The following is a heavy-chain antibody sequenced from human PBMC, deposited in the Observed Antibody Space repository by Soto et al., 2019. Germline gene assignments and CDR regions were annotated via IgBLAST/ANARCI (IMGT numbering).Heavy chain of an antibody. CDR1: GFSFSSYA. V-gene: IGHV3-23*01. CDR3: AKDQQLVQDY. D-gene: IGHD6-13*01. J-gene: IGHJ4*02. Sequence: GGSLRLSSAASGFSFSSYAMSWARQAPGKGLEWVSAISVSGGSTYYADSVKGRFTISRDNSKNTLYLQMNSLRAEDTAVYYCAKDQQLVQDYWGQRILVTVSS. CDR2: ISVSGGST.